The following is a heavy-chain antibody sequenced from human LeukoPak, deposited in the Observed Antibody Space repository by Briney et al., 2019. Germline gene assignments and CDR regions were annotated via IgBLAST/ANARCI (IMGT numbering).Heavy chain of an antibody. CDR1: AFTFSTYW. D-gene: IGHD4-23*01. V-gene: IGHV3-7*01. CDR3: ARDRGYSSFDY. CDR2: IKEDGSEI. Sequence: GGSLRLSCAASAFTFSTYWMSWVRQAPGKGLEWVANIKEDGSEISYVDSVKGRFTISRDNAKNSLYLQMNSLRVEDTAVYYCARDRGYSSFDYWGQGTLVTVSS. J-gene: IGHJ4*02.